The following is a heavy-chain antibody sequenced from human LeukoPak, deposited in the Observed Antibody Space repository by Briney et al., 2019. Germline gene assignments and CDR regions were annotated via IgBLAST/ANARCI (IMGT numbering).Heavy chain of an antibody. D-gene: IGHD3-9*01. CDR2: ISSSRSYI. J-gene: IGHJ6*03. CDR1: GFIFSSYS. Sequence: GGSLRLSCAASGFIFSSYSMNWVRQAPGKGLEWVSYISSSRSYIYYADSVKGRFTISRDNAKNSLYLQMNSLRAEDTAVYYCARDRDGYDILTAHYYYMDVWGKGTTVTISS. V-gene: IGHV3-21*01. CDR3: ARDRDGYDILTAHYYYMDV.